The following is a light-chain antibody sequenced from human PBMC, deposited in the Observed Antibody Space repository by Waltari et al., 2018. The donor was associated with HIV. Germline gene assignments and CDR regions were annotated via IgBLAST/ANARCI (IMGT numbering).Light chain of an antibody. CDR2: QVS. V-gene: IGKV2-24*01. CDR1: ESLVKSDGTTH. CDR3: MQAKRSYT. Sequence: DIVLTQTPLSSRVSVGQPASFSCRSSESLVKSDGTTHLSWLHQRPGQPPRLLIYQVSNRFSGVPDRFSGGGARTVFTLKISRVEPEDVGIYYCMQAKRSYTFGQGTKLEIK. J-gene: IGKJ2*01.